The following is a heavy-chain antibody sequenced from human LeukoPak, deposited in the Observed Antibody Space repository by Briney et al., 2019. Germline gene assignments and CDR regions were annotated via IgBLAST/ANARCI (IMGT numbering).Heavy chain of an antibody. J-gene: IGHJ4*02. CDR3: ARRGHPFGYSYSSGYYFDY. CDR1: GYTFTSYA. D-gene: IGHD5-18*01. V-gene: IGHV1-3*01. Sequence: ASVKVSCKASGYTFTSYAMHWVRQAPGQRLEWMGWINAGNGNTKYSQKFQGRVTITRDTSASTAYMELSSLRSEDTAVYYCARRGHPFGYSYSSGYYFDYWGQGTLVTVSS. CDR2: INAGNGNT.